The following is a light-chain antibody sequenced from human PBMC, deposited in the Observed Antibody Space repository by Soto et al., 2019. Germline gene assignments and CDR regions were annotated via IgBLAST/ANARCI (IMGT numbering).Light chain of an antibody. CDR3: QQSNNWPWYT. CDR2: GAS. J-gene: IGKJ2*01. Sequence: EIVMTQSPATLSVSPGERATLSCRASQSVSSNLAWYQQKPGQAPRLLIYGASTRATGIPARFSGSGSGTEFTLTISSLQSGDFAVYYCQQSNNWPWYTFGQGTKLEIK. V-gene: IGKV3-15*01. CDR1: QSVSSN.